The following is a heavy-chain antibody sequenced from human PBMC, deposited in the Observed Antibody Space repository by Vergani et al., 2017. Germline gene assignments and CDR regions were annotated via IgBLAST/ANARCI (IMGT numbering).Heavy chain of an antibody. V-gene: IGHV1-8*01. Sequence: QVQLVQSGAEVKKPGASVKVSCKASGSTFTSYDINRVRQAPGQGLEWMGWMNPNSGNTGYAQKFQGRVTMTRNTSISTAYMELSSLRSEDTAVYYCARGKGVAARPYYYYMDVWGKGTTVTVSS. CDR1: GSTFTSYD. D-gene: IGHD6-6*01. J-gene: IGHJ6*03. CDR2: MNPNSGNT. CDR3: ARGKGVAARPYYYYMDV.